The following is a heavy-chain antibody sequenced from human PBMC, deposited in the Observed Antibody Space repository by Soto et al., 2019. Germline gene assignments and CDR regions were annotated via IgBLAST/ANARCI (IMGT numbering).Heavy chain of an antibody. CDR3: ARRYGSAIDY. CDR2: IYYSGST. J-gene: IGHJ4*02. V-gene: IGHV4-59*08. CDR1: GGTISSWY. D-gene: IGHD1-26*01. Sequence: SETQSLTSTVSGGTISSWYLSWIRQPPGKGLEWIGYIYYSGSTNCNPSLKSRVTISVDTSKNQFSLKLSSVTAADTAVYYCARRYGSAIDYWGQGTLVTV.